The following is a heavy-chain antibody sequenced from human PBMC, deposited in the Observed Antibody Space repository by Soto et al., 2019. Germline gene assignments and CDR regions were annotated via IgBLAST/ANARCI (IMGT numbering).Heavy chain of an antibody. CDR3: ARRYSSSWYYWDYYYMDV. CDR1: GFTFSSYA. Sequence: ESGGGLVQPGGSLRLSCAASGFTFSSYAMHWVRQAPGKGLEYVSAISSNGGSTYYANSVKGRFTISRDNSKNTLYLQMGSLRAEDMAVYYCARRYSSSWYYWDYYYMDVWGKGTTVTVSS. V-gene: IGHV3-64*01. J-gene: IGHJ6*03. CDR2: ISSNGGST. D-gene: IGHD6-13*01.